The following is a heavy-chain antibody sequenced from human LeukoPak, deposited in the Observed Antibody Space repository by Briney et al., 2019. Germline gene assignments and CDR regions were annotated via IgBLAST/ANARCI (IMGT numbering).Heavy chain of an antibody. CDR1: GFTFGIYA. V-gene: IGHV3-23*01. D-gene: IGHD3-22*01. J-gene: IGHJ5*02. CDR3: AKEAYYYDSSGYYHWFDP. CDR2: ITGSGGST. Sequence: GGSLRLSCAASGFTFGIYAMSWVRRAPGKGLEWVSSITGSGGSTYYADSVKGRFTISRDNSKNTLYLQMNSLRAEDTAVYYCAKEAYYYDSSGYYHWFDPWGQGTLVTVSS.